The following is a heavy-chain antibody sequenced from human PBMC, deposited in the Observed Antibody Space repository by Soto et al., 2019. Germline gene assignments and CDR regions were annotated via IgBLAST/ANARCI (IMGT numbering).Heavy chain of an antibody. CDR3: PRHDETPTHRGWRWFDP. J-gene: IGHJ5*02. CDR2: IFYSGST. CDR1: GDSISGSYYY. D-gene: IGHD2-15*01. V-gene: IGHV4-39*01. Sequence: PSETLSLTXTVSGDSISGSYYYWGWIRQPPGKGLEWIASIFYSGSTYYNPSLKSRVTISVDTSMNQFSLDLTSVTAADMSVYYCPRHDETPTHRGWRWFDPWGRGTLVTVSS.